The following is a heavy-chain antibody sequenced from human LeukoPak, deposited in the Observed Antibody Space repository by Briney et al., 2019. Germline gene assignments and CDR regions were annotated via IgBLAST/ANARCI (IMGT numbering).Heavy chain of an antibody. D-gene: IGHD6-19*01. V-gene: IGHV3-48*04. CDR2: ISSSGSTI. CDR3: ARDLGWVYYFDY. CDR1: GFTFSSYT. J-gene: IGHJ4*02. Sequence: PGGSLRLSCAASGFTFSSYTMSWVRQAPGKGLEWVSYISSSGSTIYYADSVKGRFTISRDNAKNSLYLQMNSLRAEDTAVYYCARDLGWVYYFDYWGQGTLVTVSS.